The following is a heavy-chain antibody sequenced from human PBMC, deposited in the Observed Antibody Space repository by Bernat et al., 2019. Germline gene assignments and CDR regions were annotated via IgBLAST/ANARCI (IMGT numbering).Heavy chain of an antibody. J-gene: IGHJ3*02. Sequence: EVQLVESGGGLVQPGGSLRLSCAASGFTFSSYAMSWVRQAPGKGLEWVSAISGSGGSTYYADSVKGRFTISRDNTKNTLYLQMNSLRAEDTALYYCAKDPSYCGGDCPPSLHDAFDIWGQGTMVTVSS. CDR2: ISGSGGST. CDR3: AKDPSYCGGDCPPSLHDAFDI. D-gene: IGHD2-21*01. CDR1: GFTFSSYA. V-gene: IGHV3-23*04.